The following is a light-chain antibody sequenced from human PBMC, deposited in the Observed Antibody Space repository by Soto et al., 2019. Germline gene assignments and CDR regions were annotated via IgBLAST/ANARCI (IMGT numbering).Light chain of an antibody. CDR1: SSDIGTYDL. CDR2: EVS. CDR3: CSYAGSPYV. J-gene: IGLJ1*01. V-gene: IGLV2-23*02. Sequence: QSVLTQDASVSGSPGQSITISCTGTSSDIGTYDLVSWYQQHPGKAPKLMIYEVSKRPSGVSNRFSGSKSGNTASLTISGLQVEDEADYYCCSYAGSPYVFGTGTKVTVL.